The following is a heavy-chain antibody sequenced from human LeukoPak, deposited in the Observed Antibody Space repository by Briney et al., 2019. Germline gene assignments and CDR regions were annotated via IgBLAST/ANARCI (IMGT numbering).Heavy chain of an antibody. J-gene: IGHJ4*02. V-gene: IGHV4-61*08. CDR3: ARDSPHYYDRVHFDY. CDR2: IYYSGST. CDR1: GGSISSGDYY. D-gene: IGHD3-22*01. Sequence: SETLSLTCTVSGGSISSGDYYWSWIRQPPGKGLEWIGYIYYSGSTNYNPSLKSRVTISVDTSKNQFSLKLSSVTAADTAVYYCARDSPHYYDRVHFDYWGQGTLVTVSS.